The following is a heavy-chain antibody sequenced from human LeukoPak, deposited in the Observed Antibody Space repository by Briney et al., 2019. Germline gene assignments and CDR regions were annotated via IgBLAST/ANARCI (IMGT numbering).Heavy chain of an antibody. CDR2: ISGNGLGT. J-gene: IGHJ1*01. CDR3: AKDANYLRSSGYLVPIDL. Sequence: GGSLRLSCAASGFTFSRNAMNWVRQAPGKGLEWVAAISGNGLGTYYADSVKGRFNISRDNSRNTLYLQMNSLRIEDTAFYYCAKDANYLRSSGYLVPIDLWGQGTLVTASS. V-gene: IGHV3-23*01. D-gene: IGHD3-22*01. CDR1: GFTFSRNA.